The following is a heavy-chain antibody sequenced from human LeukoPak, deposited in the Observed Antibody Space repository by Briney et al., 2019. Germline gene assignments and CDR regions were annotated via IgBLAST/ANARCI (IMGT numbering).Heavy chain of an antibody. D-gene: IGHD1-26*01. V-gene: IGHV3-33*01. CDR1: GFTFSSFG. J-gene: IGHJ4*02. Sequence: PGGSLRLSCAASGFTFSSFGMHWVRQAPGKGLEWVAVIWYDASNKYYGDSVKGRFTISRDNSKNTLYLQMNSLRDDDTAVYYCARDPSGSTTPNFDYWGQGTLVTVSS. CDR2: IWYDASNK. CDR3: ARDPSGSTTPNFDY.